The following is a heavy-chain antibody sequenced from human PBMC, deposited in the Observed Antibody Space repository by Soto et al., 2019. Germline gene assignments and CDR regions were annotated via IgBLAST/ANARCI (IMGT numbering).Heavy chain of an antibody. Sequence: SETRALPCVVSGFSLNIYYWILRRQHPGKGLEWIGYMYYYDYGSTNYNPSLKSRLTISVDTSKNQFSLKLSSVTAADTAVYYCARTSRATGMDVWGQGTTVNVSS. CDR2: MYYYDYGST. CDR1: GFSLNIYY. J-gene: IGHJ6*02. V-gene: IGHV4-59*01. CDR3: ARTSRATGMDV.